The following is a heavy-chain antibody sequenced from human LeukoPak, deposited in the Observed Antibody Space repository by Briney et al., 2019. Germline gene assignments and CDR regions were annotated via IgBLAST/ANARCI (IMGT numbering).Heavy chain of an antibody. D-gene: IGHD1-26*01. Sequence: GGSLRLSCAASGFTFSSYAMSWVRQAPGKGLEWVSAISGSGGSTYYADSVKGRFTISRDNSKNTLHLQMNSLRAEDTAVYYCVKVGATVPQLDYWGQGTLVTVSS. V-gene: IGHV3-23*01. CDR1: GFTFSSYA. J-gene: IGHJ4*02. CDR3: VKVGATVPQLDY. CDR2: ISGSGGST.